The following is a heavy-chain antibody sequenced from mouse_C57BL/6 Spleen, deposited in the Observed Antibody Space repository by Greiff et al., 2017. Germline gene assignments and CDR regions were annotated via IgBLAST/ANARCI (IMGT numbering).Heavy chain of an antibody. CDR2: ISDGGSYT. V-gene: IGHV5-4*01. Sequence: EVQGVESGGGLVKPGGSLKLSCAASGFTFSSYAMSWVRQTPEKRLEWVATISDGGSYTYYPDNVKGRFTISRDNAKNNLYLQMSHLESEDTAMYYCARAYYSNLVYFDYWGQGTTLTVSS. CDR1: GFTFSSYA. D-gene: IGHD2-5*01. J-gene: IGHJ2*01. CDR3: ARAYYSNLVYFDY.